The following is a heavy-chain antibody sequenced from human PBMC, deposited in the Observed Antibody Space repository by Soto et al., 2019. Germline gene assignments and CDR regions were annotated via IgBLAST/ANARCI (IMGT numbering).Heavy chain of an antibody. D-gene: IGHD2-8*01. CDR3: ARDLSNLGVALDY. V-gene: IGHV3-30*03. CDR1: GFIFGSLG. J-gene: IGHJ4*02. Sequence: QVQLVESGGGVVQPGRSLRLSCEASGFIFGSLGMHWVRQAPGKGLEWVALVSYDGNSKYYADSVKGRFTISRDNSKNTLSLQMDSLRAEDTAVYYCARDLSNLGVALDYWGQGTLVTVSS. CDR2: VSYDGNSK.